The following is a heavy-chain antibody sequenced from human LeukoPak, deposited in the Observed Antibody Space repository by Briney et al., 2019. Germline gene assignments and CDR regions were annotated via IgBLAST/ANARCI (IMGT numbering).Heavy chain of an antibody. CDR2: IYYSGST. Sequence: SETLSLTCTVSGGSISSYYWSWIRQPPGKGLEWIGYIYYSGSTNYNPSLKSRVTISVDTSKNQFSLKLGSVTAADTAVYYCARSRYSSSLGYYYYYGMDVWGQGTTVTVSS. CDR1: GGSISSYY. J-gene: IGHJ6*02. CDR3: ARSRYSSSLGYYYYYGMDV. V-gene: IGHV4-59*01. D-gene: IGHD6-6*01.